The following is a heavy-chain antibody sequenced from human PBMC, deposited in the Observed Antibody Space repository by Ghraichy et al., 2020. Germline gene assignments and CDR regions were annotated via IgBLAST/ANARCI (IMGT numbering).Heavy chain of an antibody. CDR3: AKPLRLGYCSGGSCYLDY. CDR2: ISHDGSNE. CDR1: GFSFSSYG. Sequence: GGSLRLSCAASGFSFSSYGMHWVRQAPGKGLEWVAIISHDGSNEYYADSVKGRFTISRDNSKNTLYLQMNSLRAEDTAVYYCAKPLRLGYCSGGSCYLDYWGQGTLVTVSS. D-gene: IGHD2-15*01. J-gene: IGHJ4*02. V-gene: IGHV3-30*18.